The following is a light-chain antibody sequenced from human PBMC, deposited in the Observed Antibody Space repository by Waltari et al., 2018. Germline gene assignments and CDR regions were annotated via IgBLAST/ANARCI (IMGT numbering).Light chain of an antibody. CDR2: AAS. J-gene: IGKJ1*01. CDR3: QQLNSYPRT. V-gene: IGKV1-9*01. CDR1: QGISSY. Sequence: DIQLTQSPSFLSASVGDRVTIPCRASQGISSYLAWYQQKPGKAPKLLISAASTLQSGVPSRFSGSGSWTEFTLTISSLQPEDFATYYFQQLNSYPRTFGQGTKVEIK.